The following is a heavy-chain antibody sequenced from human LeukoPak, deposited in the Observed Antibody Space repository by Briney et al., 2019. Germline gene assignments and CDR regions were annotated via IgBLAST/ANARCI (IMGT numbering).Heavy chain of an antibody. CDR2: INHSGST. CDR1: GGSFSGYY. Sequence: SETLSLTCAVYGGSFSGYYWSWIRQPPGKGLGWIGEINHSGSTNYNPSLKSRVTISVDTSKNQFSLKLSSVTAADTAVYYCARGFYCSSTSCYLGGYYYYYGMDVWGQGTTVTVSS. V-gene: IGHV4-34*01. D-gene: IGHD2-2*01. CDR3: ARGFYCSSTSCYLGGYYYYYGMDV. J-gene: IGHJ6*02.